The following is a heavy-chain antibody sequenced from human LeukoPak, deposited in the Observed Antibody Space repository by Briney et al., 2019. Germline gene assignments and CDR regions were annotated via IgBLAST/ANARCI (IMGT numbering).Heavy chain of an antibody. Sequence: GRSLRLSCTASGFTFDNYAMSWLRQAPGKGLEWVGFIRSKIYGGTTEYAASVKGRFTISRDDSKSIAYLQMTSLKSEDTAVYYCVRYSGDADYWGQGTLVTVSS. CDR2: IRSKIYGGTT. CDR3: VRYSGDADY. D-gene: IGHD5-12*01. CDR1: GFTFDNYA. J-gene: IGHJ4*02. V-gene: IGHV3-49*03.